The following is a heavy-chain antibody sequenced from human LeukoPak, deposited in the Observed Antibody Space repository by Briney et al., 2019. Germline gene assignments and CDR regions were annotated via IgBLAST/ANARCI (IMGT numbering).Heavy chain of an antibody. CDR3: AKATGTFDY. CDR2: IRGSGGST. CDR1: GYTFSSYA. D-gene: IGHD1-1*01. J-gene: IGHJ4*02. V-gene: IGHV3-23*01. Sequence: GGSLRLSCAASGYTFSSYAMGWVLQAPGKGLEWVSAIRGSGGSTYYADSVKGRFTISRDNSKNTLYLQMNSLRAEDTAVYYCAKATGTFDYWGQGTLVTVSS.